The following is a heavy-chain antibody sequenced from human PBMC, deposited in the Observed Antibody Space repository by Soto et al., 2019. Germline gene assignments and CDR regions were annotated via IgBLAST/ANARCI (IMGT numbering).Heavy chain of an antibody. V-gene: IGHV4-31*03. CDR3: ARITYYDFRSGYYFEPNFDY. Sequence: PSETLSLTCTVSGGSISSGGYYWSWIRQHPGKGLEWIGYIYYSGSTYYNPSLKSRVTISVDTSKNQFSLKLSSVTAADTAVYYCARITYYDFRSGYYFEPNFDYWGQGTLVTVSS. CDR2: IYYSGST. J-gene: IGHJ4*02. D-gene: IGHD3-3*01. CDR1: GGSISSGGYY.